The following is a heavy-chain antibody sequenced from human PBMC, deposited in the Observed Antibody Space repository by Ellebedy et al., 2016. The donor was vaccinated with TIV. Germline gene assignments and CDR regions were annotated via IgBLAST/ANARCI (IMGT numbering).Heavy chain of an antibody. D-gene: IGHD3-3*01. CDR2: INTGNDNT. CDR3: ATREWQDPMDV. CDR1: GHLFTTYG. J-gene: IGHJ6*02. V-gene: IGHV1-3*04. Sequence: ASVKVSXKASGHLFTTYGIHWVRQAPGQRPEWMGWINTGNDNTKYSQKLQGRVTITRDYMELSGLMSEDTAVYYCATREWQDPMDVWGQGTTVTVSS.